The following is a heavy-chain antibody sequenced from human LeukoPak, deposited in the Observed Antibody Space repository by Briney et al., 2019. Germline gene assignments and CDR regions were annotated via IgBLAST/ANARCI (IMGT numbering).Heavy chain of an antibody. J-gene: IGHJ5*02. CDR1: GGSFSENY. V-gene: IGHV4-34*01. CDR3: ARGGRRFKSGNWFDP. CDR2: INHSGST. D-gene: IGHD3-3*01. Sequence: ETLSLTCAVYGGSFSENYWTWTWIRQPPGKGLEWIGEINHSGSTNYYPSLKSRFIISVDTSRNQFSLRLSSVTAADTAVYYCARGGRRFKSGNWFDPWGQGTLVTVSP.